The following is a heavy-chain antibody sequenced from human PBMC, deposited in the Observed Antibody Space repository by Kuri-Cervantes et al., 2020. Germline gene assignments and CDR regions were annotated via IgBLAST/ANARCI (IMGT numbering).Heavy chain of an antibody. D-gene: IGHD2-15*01. CDR3: ARVGCSDSNCYWGFDY. V-gene: IGHV3-30*14. J-gene: IGHJ4*02. CDR1: GFTFSSYA. Sequence: GESLKISCAASGFTFSSYAMHWVRQAPGKGLEWVAVISYDGTNKYYADSVKGRFTISRDNSKNTVYLQMGSLRPEDMAVYYCARVGCSDSNCYWGFDYWGQGALVTVSS. CDR2: ISYDGTNK.